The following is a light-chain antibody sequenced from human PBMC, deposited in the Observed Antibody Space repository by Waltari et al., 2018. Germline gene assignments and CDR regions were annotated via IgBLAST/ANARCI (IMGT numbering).Light chain of an antibody. Sequence: NFMLTQPHSVSESPGKTVTISCTRSSGSIASNYVQWYQQPPGSSPTTVIYKDNQRPSGGPDRFSGSIDSSSNSASLTISGLKTDDEADYYCQSYDRSNQVFGGGTKLTVL. J-gene: IGLJ2*01. V-gene: IGLV6-57*01. CDR3: QSYDRSNQV. CDR2: KDN. CDR1: SGSIASNY.